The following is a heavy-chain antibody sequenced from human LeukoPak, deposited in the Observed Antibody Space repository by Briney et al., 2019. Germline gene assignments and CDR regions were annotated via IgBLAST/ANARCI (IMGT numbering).Heavy chain of an antibody. CDR3: AKDSAKKYDDY. Sequence: VASVKVSRMASGYTFTSYYMHWVRQAPGQGLEWMGIINPSGGSTSYAQKIQGRVTMTRDTSTSTVYMELSSLRAEDTAVYYCAKDSAKKYDDYWGKGTPVTVSS. J-gene: IGHJ4*03. CDR2: INPSGGST. D-gene: IGHD2/OR15-2a*01. CDR1: GYTFTSYY. V-gene: IGHV1-46*01.